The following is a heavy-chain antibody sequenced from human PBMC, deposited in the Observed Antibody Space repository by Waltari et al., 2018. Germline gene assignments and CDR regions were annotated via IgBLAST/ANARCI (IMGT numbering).Heavy chain of an antibody. J-gene: IGHJ4*02. CDR3: ARVGRTTYYYGSGPYYFDY. CDR2: IYYSGST. Sequence: RQPPGKGLEWIGYIYYSGSTNYNPSLKSRVTISVDTSKNQFSLKLSSVTAADTAVYYCARVGRTTYYYGSGPYYFDYWGQGTLVTVSS. V-gene: IGHV4-59*01. D-gene: IGHD3-10*01.